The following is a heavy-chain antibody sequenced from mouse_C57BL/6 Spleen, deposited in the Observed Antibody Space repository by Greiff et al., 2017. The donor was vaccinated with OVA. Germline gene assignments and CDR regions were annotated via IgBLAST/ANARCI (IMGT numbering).Heavy chain of an antibody. J-gene: IGHJ4*01. V-gene: IGHV1-74*01. CDR3: AIYHGSSYERDAMDY. CDR1: GYTFTSYW. D-gene: IGHD1-1*01. Sequence: QVHVKQPGAELVKPGASVKVSCKASGYTFTSYWMHWVKQRPGQGLEWIGRIHPSDSDTNYNQKFKGKATLTVDKSSSTAYMQLSSLTSEDSAVYYCAIYHGSSYERDAMDYWGQGTSVTVSS. CDR2: IHPSDSDT.